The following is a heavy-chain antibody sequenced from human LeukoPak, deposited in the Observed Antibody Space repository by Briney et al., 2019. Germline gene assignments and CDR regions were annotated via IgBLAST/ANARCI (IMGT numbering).Heavy chain of an antibody. J-gene: IGHJ4*02. V-gene: IGHV3-21*01. CDR3: ARDYCSGGSCFDY. Sequence: PGGPLRLSCAASGFTFSSYSMNWVRQAPGKGLEWVSSISSSSSYIYYADSVKGRFTISRDNAKNSLYLQMNSLRAEDTAVYYCARDYCSGGSCFDYWGQGTLVTVSS. D-gene: IGHD2-15*01. CDR1: GFTFSSYS. CDR2: ISSSSSYI.